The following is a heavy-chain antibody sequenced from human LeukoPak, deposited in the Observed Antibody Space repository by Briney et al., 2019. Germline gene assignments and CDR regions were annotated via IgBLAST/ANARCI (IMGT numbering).Heavy chain of an antibody. CDR2: INPNSGGT. D-gene: IGHD3-22*01. J-gene: IGHJ3*02. CDR3: ARDLLTYYYDSSGFLLVDI. CDR1: GYSFTDKY. V-gene: IGHV1-2*02. Sequence: ASVKVSCKASGYSFTDKYMHWVRQAPGQGLEWMGWINPNSGGTNYAQKFQGRVTMTTDTSMSTAYMELSRLTSDDTAVYYCARDLLTYYYDSSGFLLVDIWGQGTMVTVSS.